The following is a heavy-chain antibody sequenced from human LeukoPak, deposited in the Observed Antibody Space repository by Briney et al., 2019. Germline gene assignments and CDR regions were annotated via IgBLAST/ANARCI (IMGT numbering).Heavy chain of an antibody. CDR1: GFTFSSFA. Sequence: GGSLRLSCAASGFTFSSFAMHWVRQAPGKGLEWVALIWYDGSNQYYADSVKGRFTISRDDSKNTLYLQMNSLSAEDTAVYFCARAFQSLYSLDYWGQGTLVTVSS. V-gene: IGHV3-33*01. D-gene: IGHD2-15*01. CDR2: IWYDGSNQ. CDR3: ARAFQSLYSLDY. J-gene: IGHJ4*02.